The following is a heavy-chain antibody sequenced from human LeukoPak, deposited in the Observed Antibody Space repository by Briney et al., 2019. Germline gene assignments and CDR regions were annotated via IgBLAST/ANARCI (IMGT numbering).Heavy chain of an antibody. J-gene: IGHJ4*02. V-gene: IGHV4-38-2*02. Sequence: KPSETLSLTCTVSGYSISSGYYWGWIRQPPGKGLEWIGYIYYSGSTNYNPSLKSRDTISVDTSKNQFSLKLSSVTAADTAVYYCARSRRRPRFDYWGQGTLVTVSS. CDR1: GYSISSGYY. CDR3: ARSRRRPRFDY. CDR2: IYYSGST.